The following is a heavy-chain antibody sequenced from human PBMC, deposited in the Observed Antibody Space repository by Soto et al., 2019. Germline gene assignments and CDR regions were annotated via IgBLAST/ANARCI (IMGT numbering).Heavy chain of an antibody. J-gene: IGHJ5*02. CDR2: IWYDGSNK. CDR3: ASEGGDGYHNWFDP. Sequence: QVQLVESGGGVVQPGRSLRLSCAASGFTFSSYGMHWVRQAPGKGLEWVAVIWYDGSNKYYADSVKGRFTISRDNSKNALYLQMNSLRAGATAVYYCASEGGDGYHNWFDPWCQGTLVTVCS. D-gene: IGHD5-12*01. CDR1: GFTFSSYG. V-gene: IGHV3-33*01.